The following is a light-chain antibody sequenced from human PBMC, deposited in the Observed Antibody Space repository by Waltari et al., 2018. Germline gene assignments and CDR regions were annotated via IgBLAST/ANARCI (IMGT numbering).Light chain of an antibody. Sequence: QSALTQPASVSGSPGQSITISCTGTSIDVRGYNYVSWYQQHPGKAPKLMIYDVSNRPAGVSNRCSGSKSGNTASLTISGLQAEDEADYYCSSYTSSGTRVFGGGTKLTVL. J-gene: IGLJ3*02. V-gene: IGLV2-14*01. CDR2: DVS. CDR1: SIDVRGYNY. CDR3: SSYTSSGTRV.